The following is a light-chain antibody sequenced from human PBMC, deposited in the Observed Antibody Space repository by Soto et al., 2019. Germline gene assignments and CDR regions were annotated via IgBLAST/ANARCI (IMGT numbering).Light chain of an antibody. CDR1: RSDVGGYDY. CDR2: EVR. CDR3: SSYTTNSILVI. V-gene: IGLV2-14*01. Sequence: QSALTQPASVSGSPGQSITISCTGTRSDVGGYDYVSWYQQYPGKAPKLIIYEVRYRPSGVSDRFSGSKSGNTASLTISGLQAEDEGDYYCSSYTTNSILVIFGGGTKLTVL. J-gene: IGLJ2*01.